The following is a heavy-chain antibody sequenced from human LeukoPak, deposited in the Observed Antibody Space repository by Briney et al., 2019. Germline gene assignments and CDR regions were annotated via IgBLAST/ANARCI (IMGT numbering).Heavy chain of an antibody. D-gene: IGHD1-26*01. CDR3: EGERGPPSRVGY. V-gene: IGHV3-48*03. CDR2: INSSGSTI. J-gene: IGHJ4*02. Sequence: GGSLRLSCAASGFTFSSYEMNWVHQAPGRGLECVSYINSSGSTIYYADSVRGRFTISRDNAKNSLYLQMNSLRAEDTAVYYCEGERGPPSRVGYWGQGTLVTVSS. CDR1: GFTFSSYE.